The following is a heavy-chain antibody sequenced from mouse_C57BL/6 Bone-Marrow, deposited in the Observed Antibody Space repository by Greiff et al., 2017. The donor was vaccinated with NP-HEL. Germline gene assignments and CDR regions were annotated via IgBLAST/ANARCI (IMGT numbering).Heavy chain of an antibody. V-gene: IGHV1-5*01. CDR1: GYTFTSYW. J-gene: IGHJ3*01. CDR3: TRGSYYGSRYGFAY. D-gene: IGHD1-1*01. CDR2: IYPGNSDT. Sequence: VQLQQSGTVLARPGASVKMSCKTSGYTFTSYWMHWVKQRPGQGLEWIGAIYPGNSDTSYNQKFKGKAKLTAVTSASTAYMELSSLTNEDSAVYYCTRGSYYGSRYGFAYWGQGTLVTVSA.